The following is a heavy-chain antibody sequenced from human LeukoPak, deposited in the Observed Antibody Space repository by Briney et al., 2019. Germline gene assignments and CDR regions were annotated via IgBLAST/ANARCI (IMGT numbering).Heavy chain of an antibody. CDR1: GFTFSSYW. D-gene: IGHD3-16*01. CDR3: ARGGGLDV. CDR2: INHNGNVN. Sequence: GSLRLSCAASGFTFSSYWMNLARQASGKGLEWVASINHNGNVNYYVDSVKGRFTISRDNAKNSLYLQMSNLRAEDTAVYFCARGGGLDVWGQGATVTVSS. J-gene: IGHJ6*02. V-gene: IGHV3-7*03.